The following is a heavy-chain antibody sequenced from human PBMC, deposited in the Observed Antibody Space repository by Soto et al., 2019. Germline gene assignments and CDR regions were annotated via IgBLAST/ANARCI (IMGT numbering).Heavy chain of an antibody. Sequence: GGSLRLSCEASGFTFSSFDMHWVRQPTGKGLEWVSTIGTAGDTYYAVSVKGRFTISKDNAKNSLSLQMNSLRAGDTAVYFCARGQEVGAHFFDSWGQGTQVTVSS. J-gene: IGHJ4*02. D-gene: IGHD2-15*01. CDR2: IGTAGDT. CDR1: GFTFSSFD. V-gene: IGHV3-13*01. CDR3: ARGQEVGAHFFDS.